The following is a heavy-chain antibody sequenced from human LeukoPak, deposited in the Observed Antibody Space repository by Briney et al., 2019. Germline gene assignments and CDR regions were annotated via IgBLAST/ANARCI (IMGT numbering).Heavy chain of an antibody. J-gene: IGHJ4*02. CDR1: GFSFNDAY. Sequence: GVLRLSCAASGFSFNDAYMSWIRRAPGEELQWIASISASGDFSTSTDSVKGQLIISTGNTTRLSYLQMLSLGGEDTPAYYDASTRGAGAGRHFDSWGQGVLVIVSS. D-gene: IGHD3-10*01. CDR3: ASTRGAGAGRHFDS. CDR2: ISASGDFS. V-gene: IGHV3-11*04.